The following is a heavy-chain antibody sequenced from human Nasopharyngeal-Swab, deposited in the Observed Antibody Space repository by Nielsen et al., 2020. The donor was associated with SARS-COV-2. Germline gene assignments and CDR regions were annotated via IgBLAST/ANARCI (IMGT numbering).Heavy chain of an antibody. D-gene: IGHD4-17*01. CDR3: AKDVHGDYGGIDY. V-gene: IGHV3-30*18. Sequence: SLKISCAASGFTFSSSGMDWVRQAPGKGLEWVAVISYDGSNEYYGDSVKGRFTISRDNSKNTLYLQMNSLRVDDTAVYYCAKDVHGDYGGIDYWGQGIIVTVSS. CDR1: GFTFSSSG. CDR2: ISYDGSNE. J-gene: IGHJ4*02.